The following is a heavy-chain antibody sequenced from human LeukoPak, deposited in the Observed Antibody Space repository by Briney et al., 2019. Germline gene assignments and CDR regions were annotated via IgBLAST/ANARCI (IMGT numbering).Heavy chain of an antibody. CDR2: FDPEDGET. Sequence: ASVKVSCKASGGTFSSYAISWVRPAPGKGLEWMGGFDPEDGETIYAQKFQGRVTMTEDTSTDTAYMELSSLRSEDTAVYYCATVYMTTVTTYNWFDPWGQGTLVTVSS. J-gene: IGHJ5*02. CDR3: ATVYMTTVTTYNWFDP. V-gene: IGHV1-24*01. CDR1: GGTFSSYA. D-gene: IGHD4-17*01.